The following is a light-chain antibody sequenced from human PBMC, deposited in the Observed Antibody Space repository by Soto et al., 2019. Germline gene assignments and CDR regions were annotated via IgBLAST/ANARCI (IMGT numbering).Light chain of an antibody. Sequence: EVVMTQSPATLSVSPGERATLSCRASQSVSSNLAWYQQNPGQAPRLLIFGASTRATGIPARFSGSGSEKNFTLTISNLEPEDFAVYYCQQRYAWPPITFGQGTRLEIK. CDR2: GAS. CDR3: QQRYAWPPIT. CDR1: QSVSSN. J-gene: IGKJ5*01. V-gene: IGKV3D-15*01.